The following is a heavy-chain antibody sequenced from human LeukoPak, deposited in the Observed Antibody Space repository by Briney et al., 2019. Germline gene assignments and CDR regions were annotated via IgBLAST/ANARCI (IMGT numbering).Heavy chain of an antibody. CDR2: ISAYNGNT. Sequence: ASVKVSCKASGYTFSSYGISWVRQAPGQGLEWMGWISAYNGNTNYAQKVQGRVTMTTDTSTSTAYMEVKSPRSDDTAVYYCARSGAYGYYYYYYYMDVWGKGTTVTVSS. D-gene: IGHD5-12*01. CDR3: ARSGAYGYYYYYYYMDV. J-gene: IGHJ6*03. CDR1: GYTFSSYG. V-gene: IGHV1-18*01.